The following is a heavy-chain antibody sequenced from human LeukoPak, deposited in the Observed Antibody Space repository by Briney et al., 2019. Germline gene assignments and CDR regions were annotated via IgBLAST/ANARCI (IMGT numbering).Heavy chain of an antibody. CDR3: AKDANSGSYYGLFDY. V-gene: IGHV3-23*01. J-gene: IGHJ4*02. CDR2: ISGSGGST. Sequence: GGSLRLSCAASGFTFSSYAMSWVRQAPGKGLEWVSAISGSGGSTYYADSVKGRFTISRDNSKSTLYLQMNSLRAEDTAVYYCAKDANSGSYYGLFDYWGQGTLVTVSS. CDR1: GFTFSSYA. D-gene: IGHD1-26*01.